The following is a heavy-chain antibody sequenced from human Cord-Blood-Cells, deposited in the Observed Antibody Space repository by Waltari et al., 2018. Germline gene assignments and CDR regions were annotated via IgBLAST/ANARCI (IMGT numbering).Heavy chain of an antibody. V-gene: IGHV4-61*01. CDR2: IYYSGST. J-gene: IGHJ2*01. CDR1: GGSVSSGRYY. D-gene: IGHD1-26*01. Sequence: QVQLQESGPGLVKPSETLSLTCTVSGGSVSSGRYYWSWIRQPPGKGLEWIGFIYYSGSTNYNPSLKSRVTISVDTSKNQFSLKLSSVTAADTAVYYCARDSGNWYFDLWGRGTLVTVSS. CDR3: ARDSGNWYFDL.